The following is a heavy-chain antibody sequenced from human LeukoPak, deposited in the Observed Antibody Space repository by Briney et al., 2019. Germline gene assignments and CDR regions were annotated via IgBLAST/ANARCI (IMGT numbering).Heavy chain of an antibody. J-gene: IGHJ4*02. D-gene: IGHD3/OR15-3a*01. Sequence: SETLSLTCTVSGGSLISYHWSWIRQPPEKGLEGIGKIFNSGSTDYNPSLKSRVTISVDTSKNQFSLKLSSVTTADTAVYYCAYSRTGWIYFDFWGQGTLVTVSS. V-gene: IGHV4-59*01. CDR1: GGSLISYH. CDR2: IFNSGST. CDR3: AYSRTGWIYFDF.